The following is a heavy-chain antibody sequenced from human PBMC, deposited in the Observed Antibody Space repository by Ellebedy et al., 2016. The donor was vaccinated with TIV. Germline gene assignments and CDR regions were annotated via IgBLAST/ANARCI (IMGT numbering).Heavy chain of an antibody. CDR1: GFTFSSYW. J-gene: IGHJ6*02. CDR2: IRGDGRLV. D-gene: IGHD2-8*01. CDR3: ARQNGVELVFYYYHGLDV. Sequence: GESLKISCAASGFTFSSYWMHWVRQAPGKGLVWVSRIRGDGRLVSHAGSVKGRFTISRDNAKNTLYLEMNRLRDEDTAMYYCARQNGVELVFYYYHGLDVWGQGTTVTVSS. V-gene: IGHV3-74*01.